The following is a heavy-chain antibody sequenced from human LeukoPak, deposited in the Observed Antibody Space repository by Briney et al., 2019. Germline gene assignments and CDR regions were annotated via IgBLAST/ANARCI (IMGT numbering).Heavy chain of an antibody. CDR2: ISAYNGNT. V-gene: IGHV1-18*01. CDR1: GYTFTSYG. D-gene: IGHD3-16*02. CDR3: ARVLYDYVWGSYRNFDY. Sequence: ASVKVSCKASGYTFTSYGISWVRQAPGQGLEWMGWISAYNGNTNYAQKLQGSVTMTTDTSTSAAYMELRSLRSDDTAVYYCARVLYDYVWGSYRNFDYWGQGTLVTVSS. J-gene: IGHJ4*02.